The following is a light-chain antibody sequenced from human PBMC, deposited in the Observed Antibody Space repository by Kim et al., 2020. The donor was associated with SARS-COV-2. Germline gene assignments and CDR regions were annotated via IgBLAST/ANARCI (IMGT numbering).Light chain of an antibody. CDR2: WAS. CDR3: QQYYSTPPS. CDR1: QTVLYNSNNKNY. V-gene: IGKV4-1*01. Sequence: ATLNCKASQTVLYNSNNKNYLAWYQQKPGQAPKLLIYWASIRESGVSDRFSGSGSETDFTLTISSLQAEDGAVYYCQQYYSTPPSFGQGTKLEI. J-gene: IGKJ2*03.